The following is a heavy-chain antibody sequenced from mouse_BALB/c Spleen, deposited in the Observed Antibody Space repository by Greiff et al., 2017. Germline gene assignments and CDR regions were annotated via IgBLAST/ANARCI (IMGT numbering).Heavy chain of an antibody. V-gene: IGHV5-12-1*01. Sequence: EVMLVESGGGLVKPGGSLKLSCAASGFAFSSYDMSWVRQTPEKRLEWVAYISSGGGSTYYPDTVKGRFTISRDNAKNTLYLQMSSLKSEDTAMYYCARHRTYYGNYVGYAMDYWGQGTSVTVSS. CDR2: ISSGGGST. J-gene: IGHJ4*01. CDR1: GFAFSSYD. CDR3: ARHRTYYGNYVGYAMDY. D-gene: IGHD2-10*01.